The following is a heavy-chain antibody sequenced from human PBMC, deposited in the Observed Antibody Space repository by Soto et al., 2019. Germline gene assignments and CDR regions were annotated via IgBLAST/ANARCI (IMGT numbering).Heavy chain of an antibody. J-gene: IGHJ6*02. V-gene: IGHV3-74*01. Sequence: GGSLRLSCTASGFMFSSCTMNWVRQAPGKGLVWVSHIKSDGTTSYADSVEGRFTVSRDDAKNTFYLQMNGLRAEDTAVYYCAKDRGEEGLKFLEWFGGMDVWGHGTTVTVSS. CDR1: GFMFSSCT. CDR3: AKDRGEEGLKFLEWFGGMDV. CDR2: IKSDGTT. D-gene: IGHD3-3*01.